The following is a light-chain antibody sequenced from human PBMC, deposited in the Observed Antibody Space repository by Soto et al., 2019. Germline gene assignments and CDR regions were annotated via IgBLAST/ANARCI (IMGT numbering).Light chain of an antibody. J-gene: IGKJ1*01. Sequence: DIQMTQSPSFLSASVGDRVTITCQASQDIRNSLNWYQQKPGTAPNLLIYDASTLQSGVPSRFSGSGSGTDFTLTISCLQSEDFATYYCQQYESYMTFGQGTKVDIK. CDR2: DAS. CDR1: QDIRNS. V-gene: IGKV1-33*01. CDR3: QQYESYMT.